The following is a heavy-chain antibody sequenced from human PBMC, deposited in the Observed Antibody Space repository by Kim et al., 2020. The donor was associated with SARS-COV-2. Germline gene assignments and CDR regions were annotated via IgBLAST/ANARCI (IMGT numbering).Heavy chain of an antibody. Sequence: GGSLRLSCAASGFTFSSYGMHWVRQAPGKGLEWVAVISYDGSNKYYADSVKGRFTISRDNSKNTLYLQMNSLRAEDTAVYYCAKGSITMVRGPISGYWGQGTLVTVSS. CDR2: ISYDGSNK. CDR3: AKGSITMVRGPISGY. V-gene: IGHV3-30*18. CDR1: GFTFSSYG. D-gene: IGHD3-10*01. J-gene: IGHJ4*02.